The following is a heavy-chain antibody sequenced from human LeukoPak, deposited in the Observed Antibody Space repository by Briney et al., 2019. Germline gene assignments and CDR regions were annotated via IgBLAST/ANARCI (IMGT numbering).Heavy chain of an antibody. D-gene: IGHD5-12*01. CDR1: GYTLTGYY. Sequence: ASVKVSCKASGYTLTGYYMHWVRQAPGQGLEWMGWINPNSGGTNYAQKFQGRVTMTRDTSISTAYMELSRLRSDDTAVYYCARDCLPSGYDLYYYYYGMDVWGQGTTVTVSS. CDR2: INPNSGGT. J-gene: IGHJ6*02. V-gene: IGHV1-2*02. CDR3: ARDCLPSGYDLYYYYYGMDV.